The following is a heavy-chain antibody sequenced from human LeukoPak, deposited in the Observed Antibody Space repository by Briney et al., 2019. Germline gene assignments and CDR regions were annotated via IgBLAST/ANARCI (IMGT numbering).Heavy chain of an antibody. CDR3: ARRRAAAGLGNWFDP. CDR1: GFTFISYW. Sequence: GSLRLSCAASGFTFISYWMHWVRQAPGKELVWVSRISSDGSTTTYADAVKGRFTISRDNAKNTLYLQMNSLRAEDTAVYYCARRRAAAGLGNWFDPWGQGTLVTVSS. V-gene: IGHV3-74*01. D-gene: IGHD6-13*01. CDR2: ISSDGSTT. J-gene: IGHJ5*02.